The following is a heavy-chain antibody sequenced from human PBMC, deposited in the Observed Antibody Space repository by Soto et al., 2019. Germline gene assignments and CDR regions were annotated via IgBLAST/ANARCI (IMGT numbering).Heavy chain of an antibody. J-gene: IGHJ3*02. CDR3: ARETRTTWGPGAFDI. CDR1: GXTFSSYA. CDR2: IIPIFGTA. D-gene: IGHD4-17*01. V-gene: IGHV1-69*01. Sequence: QXQLVQSGAEVKKPGSSVKVSCKASGXTFSSYAIXWVXQXXXXXXXWMGGIIPIFGTANYAQEFQGRVTNTADESTSTAYMELSSLRSEDTAVYYCARETRTTWGPGAFDIWGQGTMVTVSS.